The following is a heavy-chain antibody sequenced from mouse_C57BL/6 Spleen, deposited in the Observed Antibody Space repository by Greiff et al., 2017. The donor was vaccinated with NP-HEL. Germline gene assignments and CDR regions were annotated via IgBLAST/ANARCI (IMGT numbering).Heavy chain of an antibody. Sequence: QVQLQQSGPELVKPGASVKISCKASGYAFSSSWMNWVKQRPGKGLEWIGRSYPGDGDTNYNGKFKGKATLTADKSSSTAYMQLSSLTSEDSAVYFCARWDYGSSYWYFDVWGTWTTVTVSS. CDR2: SYPGDGDT. CDR1: GYAFSSSW. CDR3: ARWDYGSSYWYFDV. D-gene: IGHD1-1*01. J-gene: IGHJ1*03. V-gene: IGHV1-82*01.